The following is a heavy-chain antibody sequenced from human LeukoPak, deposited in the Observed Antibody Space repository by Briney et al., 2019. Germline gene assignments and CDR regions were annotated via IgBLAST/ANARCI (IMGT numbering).Heavy chain of an antibody. Sequence: PGGSLRLSCAASGFTFSSYAMHWVRQAPGKGLEWVSAISGSGGSTYYADSVKGRFTISRDNSKNTLYLQMNSLRAEDTAVYYCAKGGGSSWSWGYYYYMDVWGKGTTVTVSS. D-gene: IGHD6-6*01. CDR2: ISGSGGST. CDR3: AKGGGSSWSWGYYYYMDV. J-gene: IGHJ6*03. CDR1: GFTFSSYA. V-gene: IGHV3-23*01.